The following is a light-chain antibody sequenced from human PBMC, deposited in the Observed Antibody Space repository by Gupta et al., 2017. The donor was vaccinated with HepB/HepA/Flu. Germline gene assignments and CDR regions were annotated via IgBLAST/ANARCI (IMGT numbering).Light chain of an antibody. Sequence: EIVLTQSPATLSLSPGERATLSCRASQSVNNYLVWYQQKPGQAPRLLFEDASTRATGIPDRFSGSGSGTDFTLTISSLEPEDFAVYYCQQRSNWPPTFGPGTKVDIK. CDR2: DAS. CDR3: QQRSNWPPT. J-gene: IGKJ3*01. V-gene: IGKV3-11*01. CDR1: QSVNNY.